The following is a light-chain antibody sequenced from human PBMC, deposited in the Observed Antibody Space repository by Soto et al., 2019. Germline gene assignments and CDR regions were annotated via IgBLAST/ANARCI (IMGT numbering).Light chain of an antibody. J-gene: IGKJ1*01. CDR1: QSVSSN. V-gene: IGKV3-15*01. CDR2: GAS. CDR3: QQYNNWPPGT. Sequence: IVMTQSPSTLSVSPGERSTLSGRASQSVSSNLAWYQQKPGQAPRLLIYGASTRATGIPARFSGSGSGTEFTLTISSLQSEDFAVYYCQQYNNWPPGTFGQGTKV.